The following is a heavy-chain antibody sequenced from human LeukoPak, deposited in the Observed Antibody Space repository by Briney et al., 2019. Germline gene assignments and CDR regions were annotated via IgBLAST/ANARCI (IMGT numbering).Heavy chain of an antibody. Sequence: GGSRRLSCEVSGFTFSSHAMSWVRQAPGKGLEWVSHISDSGGKTYYADSVKGRFTISRDNSKNTLYLQMDSLRAEDTAIYYCADFGSGSYCFDYWGQGTLVTVSS. CDR1: GFTFSSHA. J-gene: IGHJ4*02. V-gene: IGHV3-23*01. CDR2: ISDSGGKT. D-gene: IGHD3-10*01. CDR3: ADFGSGSYCFDY.